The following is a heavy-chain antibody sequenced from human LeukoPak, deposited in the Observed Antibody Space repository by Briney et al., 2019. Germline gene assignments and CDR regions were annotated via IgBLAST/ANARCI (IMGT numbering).Heavy chain of an antibody. CDR3: ALGRYFDWAFDY. CDR1: GGSFSGYY. Sequence: SETLSLTCAVYGGSFSGYYWSWIRQPPGKGLEWIGEINHSGSTNYNPSLKSRVTISVDTSKNQFSLKLSSVTAADTAVYYCALGRYFDWAFDYWGQGTLVTVSS. V-gene: IGHV4-34*01. D-gene: IGHD3-9*01. J-gene: IGHJ4*02. CDR2: INHSGST.